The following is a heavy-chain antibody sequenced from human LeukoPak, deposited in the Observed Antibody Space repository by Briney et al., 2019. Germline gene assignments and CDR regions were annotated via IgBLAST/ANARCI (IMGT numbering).Heavy chain of an antibody. D-gene: IGHD2-2*02. CDR3: ARVGRDCSSTSCYTSHYYYYMDV. Sequence: ASVKVSCKASGYTFTSYGISWVRQAPGQGLEWMGWISAYNGNTNYAQKLQGRVTMTTDTSTSTAYMELRSLRSDDTAVYYCARVGRDCSSTSCYTSHYYYYMDVWGKGTTVTVSS. CDR1: GYTFTSYG. CDR2: ISAYNGNT. J-gene: IGHJ6*03. V-gene: IGHV1-18*01.